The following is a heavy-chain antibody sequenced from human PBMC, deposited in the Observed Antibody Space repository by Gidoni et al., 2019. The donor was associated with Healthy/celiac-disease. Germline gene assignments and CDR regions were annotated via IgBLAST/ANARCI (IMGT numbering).Heavy chain of an antibody. CDR2: IYYGGST. D-gene: IGHD6-13*01. Sequence: WIRQPPGKGLEWIGYIYYGGSTNYNPSLKSRVTISVDTSKNQFSLKLSSVTAADTAVYYCARAGAAAGTGDWFDPWGQGTLVTVSS. V-gene: IGHV4-59*01. J-gene: IGHJ5*02. CDR3: ARAGAAAGTGDWFDP.